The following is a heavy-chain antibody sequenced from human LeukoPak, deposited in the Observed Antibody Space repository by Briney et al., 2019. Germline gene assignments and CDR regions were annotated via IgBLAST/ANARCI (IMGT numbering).Heavy chain of an antibody. D-gene: IGHD3-10*01. V-gene: IGHV3-53*01. J-gene: IGHJ4*02. CDR3: ARLYYYVSGTYSRYFDY. CDR2: IYSGGTT. CDR1: GFTVSSNY. Sequence: PGGSLRLSCAASGFTVSSNYMTWVRQAPGKGLEWVSIIYSGGTTYYADSVKGRFTISRDNSENTLYLQMNSLRAEDTAVYYCARLYYYVSGTYSRYFDYWGQGTLVTVSS.